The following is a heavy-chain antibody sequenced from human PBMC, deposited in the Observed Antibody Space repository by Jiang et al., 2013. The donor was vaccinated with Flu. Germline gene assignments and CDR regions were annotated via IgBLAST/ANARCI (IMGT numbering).Heavy chain of an antibody. J-gene: IGHJ4*02. D-gene: IGHD2-15*01. Sequence: EWMGVLQPLNVGNTIYAQTLQGRITMTRDSSTTTVYMELSSLKPDDTAVYYCARIEGLVADTGDWGQGTLVTVSS. V-gene: IGHV1-46*04. CDR3: ARIEGLVADTGD. CDR2: LQPLNVGNT.